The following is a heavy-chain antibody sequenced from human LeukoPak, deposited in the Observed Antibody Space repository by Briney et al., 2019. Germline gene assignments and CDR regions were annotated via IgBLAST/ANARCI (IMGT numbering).Heavy chain of an antibody. V-gene: IGHV3-30*01. Sequence: GGSLRLSCAASGFTFSNYAMHWVRQAPGKGLEWVSLISSGGTYEYYADSVKGRFTISRDNSKNTLYLQLNSLRAEDTAVYYCARDSTYYYDSGSSGPHYFDNWGQGTLVTVYS. D-gene: IGHD3-10*01. CDR2: ISSGGTYE. J-gene: IGHJ4*02. CDR1: GFTFSNYA. CDR3: ARDSTYYYDSGSSGPHYFDN.